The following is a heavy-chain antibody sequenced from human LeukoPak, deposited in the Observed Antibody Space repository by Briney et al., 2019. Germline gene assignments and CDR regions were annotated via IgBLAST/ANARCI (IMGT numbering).Heavy chain of an antibody. J-gene: IGHJ4*02. V-gene: IGHV5-51*01. CDR1: GYSFTSYW. D-gene: IGHD3-10*01. CDR2: IYPGDSDT. Sequence: GESLKISCQGSGYSFTSYWIGWVRQMPGKGLEWMGIIYPGDSDTRYSPSFQGQVTISADKSISTAYLQWSSLKASDTAMYYCARRPLYGSGSYYNGLNFDYWGQGTLVTVSS. CDR3: ARRPLYGSGSYYNGLNFDY.